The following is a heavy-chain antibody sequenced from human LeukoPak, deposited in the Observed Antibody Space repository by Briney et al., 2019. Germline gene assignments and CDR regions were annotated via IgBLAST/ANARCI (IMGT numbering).Heavy chain of an antibody. CDR3: AKSPGYGPNWFDH. Sequence: PGGSLRLSCAVSGFTFSRNAMSWVRQAPGKGLEWVSGISGSGGTTYYADSVRGRFTISRDNSKNTLYLQMNSLRDEDTAVYHCAKSPGYGPNWFDHWGQGTLVTVSS. J-gene: IGHJ5*02. V-gene: IGHV3-23*01. CDR2: ISGSGGTT. CDR1: GFTFSRNA. D-gene: IGHD6-13*01.